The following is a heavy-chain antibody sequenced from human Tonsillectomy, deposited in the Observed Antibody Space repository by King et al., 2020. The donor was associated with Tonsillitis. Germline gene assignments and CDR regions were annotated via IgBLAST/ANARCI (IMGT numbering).Heavy chain of an antibody. CDR2: ISWNSGSI. V-gene: IGHV3-9*01. Sequence: DVQLVESGGGLVQPGRSLRLSCAAAGFTFDDYAMHWVRQAPGEGLEWVAGISWNSGSIGYADSVKGRFTISRDNAKNSLYLQMNSLRAEDTALYFCAKDASGGYGYNFHHWGQGTGVTVP. J-gene: IGHJ1*01. CDR3: AKDASGGYGYNFHH. CDR1: GFTFDDYA. D-gene: IGHD5-24*01.